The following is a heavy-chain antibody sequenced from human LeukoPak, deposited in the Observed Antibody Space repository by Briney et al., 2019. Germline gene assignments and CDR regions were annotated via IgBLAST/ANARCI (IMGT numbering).Heavy chain of an antibody. J-gene: IGHJ4*02. CDR3: AKDGKKYGSTWDFDY. V-gene: IGHV3-23*01. D-gene: IGHD6-13*01. CDR1: GFTFSTYA. Sequence: GGSLRLSCAASGFTFSTYAMIWVPQAPVKGLGWVSGISGSGAGTYYADSVKGRFTISRVNSKNTLFLQMNSLRAEDTAGYYCAKDGKKYGSTWDFDYWGQGTLVTVSS. CDR2: ISGSGAGT.